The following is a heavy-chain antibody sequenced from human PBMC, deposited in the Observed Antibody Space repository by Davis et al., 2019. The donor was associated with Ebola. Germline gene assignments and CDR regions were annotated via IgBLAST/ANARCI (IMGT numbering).Heavy chain of an antibody. J-gene: IGHJ5*01. Sequence: MPSETLSLTCTVSGPSIRSSSLYWGWVRQPPGKGLVWIGNLYYSGSTYYDPSLKSRVTLFADTSKNQFSLKLNSVTAADTAVYYCVRAVVGGDMWFDSWGQGTLVIVSS. D-gene: IGHD1-26*01. V-gene: IGHV4-39*01. CDR2: LYYSGST. CDR1: GPSIRSSSLY. CDR3: VRAVVGGDMWFDS.